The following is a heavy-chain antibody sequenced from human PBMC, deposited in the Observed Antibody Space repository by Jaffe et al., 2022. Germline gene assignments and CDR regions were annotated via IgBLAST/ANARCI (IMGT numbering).Heavy chain of an antibody. J-gene: IGHJ6*03. CDR3: ARDYRYYYYYMDV. CDR1: GFTFSSYW. V-gene: IGHV3-7*01. Sequence: EVQLVESGGGLVQPGGSLRLSCAASGFTFSSYWMSWVRQAPGKGLEWVANIKQDGSEKYYVDSVKGRFTISRDNAKNSLYLQMNSLRAEDTAVYYCARDYRYYYYYMDVWGKGTTVTVSS. CDR2: IKQDGSEK.